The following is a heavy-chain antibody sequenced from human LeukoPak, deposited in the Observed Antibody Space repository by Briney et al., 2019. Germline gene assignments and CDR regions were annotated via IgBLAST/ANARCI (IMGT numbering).Heavy chain of an antibody. CDR1: GFTFSSYW. J-gene: IGHJ4*02. V-gene: IGHV3-74*01. CDR2: INSDGSIT. CDR3: ARATYSSSWPTFDY. Sequence: GGSLRLSCTASGFTFSSYWMHWVRQAPGKGLVWVSRINSDGSITDYADSVKGRFTISRDNAKNTLYLQMDSLRAEDTAVYYCARATYSSSWPTFDYWGQGTLVTVSS. D-gene: IGHD6-13*01.